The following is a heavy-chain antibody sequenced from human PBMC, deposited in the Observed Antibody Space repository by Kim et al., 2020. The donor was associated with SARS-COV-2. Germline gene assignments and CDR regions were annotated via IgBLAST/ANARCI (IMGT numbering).Heavy chain of an antibody. D-gene: IGHD6-19*01. CDR1: GFTFSSYW. J-gene: IGHJ5*02. CDR2: INSDGSST. CDR3: ARGGQWLVGRNWFDP. V-gene: IGHV3-74*01. Sequence: GGSLRLSCAASGFTFSSYWMHWVRQAPGKGLVWVSRINSDGSSTSYADSVKGRFTISRDNAKNTLYLQMNSLRAEDTAVYYCARGGQWLVGRNWFDPWGQGTLVTVSS.